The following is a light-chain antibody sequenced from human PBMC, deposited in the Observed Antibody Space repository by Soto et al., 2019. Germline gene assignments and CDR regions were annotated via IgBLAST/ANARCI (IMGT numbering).Light chain of an antibody. CDR2: SNN. V-gene: IGLV1-44*01. CDR3: SPWDDSLNAYVV. Sequence: QSVLTQPPSASGTPGQRVTISCSGSSSNIGSNAVNCYQHLPGTAPKLLVYSNNQRPSGVPDRFSGSQSGTSASLAISGLQPDDEADYYCSPWDDSLNAYVVFGGGTKLTVL. CDR1: SSNIGSNA. J-gene: IGLJ2*01.